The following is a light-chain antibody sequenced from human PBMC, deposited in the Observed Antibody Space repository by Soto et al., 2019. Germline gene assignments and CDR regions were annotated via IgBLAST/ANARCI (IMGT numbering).Light chain of an antibody. CDR2: GAS. CDR1: QSVSSN. V-gene: IGKV3-15*01. CDR3: QHYDNWPMT. J-gene: IGKJ5*01. Sequence: EIEMTQSPATLSVSPGERATLSCRASQSVSSNLAWYQQKPGQAPRLLIYGASTMATGFPARFSGSRSGTEFTLTISSLQSEDFAIYYCQHYDNWPMTFGQGTRLEIK.